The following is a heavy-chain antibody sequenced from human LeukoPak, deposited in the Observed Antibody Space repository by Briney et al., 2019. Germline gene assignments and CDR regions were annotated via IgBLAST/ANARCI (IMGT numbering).Heavy chain of an antibody. D-gene: IGHD1-14*01. J-gene: IGHJ4*02. CDR1: GFTVSSNY. CDR2: IYSGGST. Sequence: QPGGSLRLSCAASGFTVSSNYMSWVRQAPGKGLEWVSVIYSGGSTYYADSVKGRFTISRDNSKNTLYLQMNSLRAEDTAAYYCARSRYLISPVLRTTYFDYWGQGTLITVSS. CDR3: ARSRYLISPVLRTTYFDY. V-gene: IGHV3-53*01.